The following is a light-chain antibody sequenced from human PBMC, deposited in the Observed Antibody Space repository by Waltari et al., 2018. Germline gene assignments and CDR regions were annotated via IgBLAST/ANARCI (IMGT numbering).Light chain of an antibody. V-gene: IGLV1-51*02. J-gene: IGLJ7*01. CDR3: GTWDSSLSGAV. Sequence: QSVLTQPPSVSAAPGQRVTISCSGGSSNIGNNYVSWYRQFPGTAPKLPTYENTERPSGIPGLFSGSKSGTSATLDITGLQAGDEADYYCGTWDSSLSGAVFGGGTHLTVL. CDR1: SSNIGNNY. CDR2: ENT.